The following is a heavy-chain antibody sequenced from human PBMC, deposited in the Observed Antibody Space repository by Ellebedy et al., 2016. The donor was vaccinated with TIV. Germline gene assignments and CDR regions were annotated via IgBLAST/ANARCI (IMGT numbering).Heavy chain of an antibody. CDR2: ISYSGST. Sequence: MPSETLSLTCTVSGGSISSYYWSWIRQPPGKGLEWIGYISYSGSTNYNPSLKSQVTISVDTSKNQFSLRLTSVTAADTAVYYCARVVWQQPVSYAFDIWGQGTMVTVSS. V-gene: IGHV4-59*01. CDR3: ARVVWQQPVSYAFDI. J-gene: IGHJ3*02. D-gene: IGHD6-13*01. CDR1: GGSISSYY.